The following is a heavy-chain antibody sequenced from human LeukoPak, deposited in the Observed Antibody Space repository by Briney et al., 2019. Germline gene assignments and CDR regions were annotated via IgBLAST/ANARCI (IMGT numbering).Heavy chain of an antibody. D-gene: IGHD6-19*01. CDR1: GFTFSSYA. J-gene: IGHJ4*02. Sequence: GGSPRLSCAASGFTFSSYAMSWVRQAPGKGLEWVSAISGSGGSTYYADSVKGRFTISRDNSKNTLYLQMNSLRAEDTAVYYCAKKRYSSGWSRLYYFDYWGQRTLVTVSS. CDR3: AKKRYSSGWSRLYYFDY. V-gene: IGHV3-23*01. CDR2: ISGSGGST.